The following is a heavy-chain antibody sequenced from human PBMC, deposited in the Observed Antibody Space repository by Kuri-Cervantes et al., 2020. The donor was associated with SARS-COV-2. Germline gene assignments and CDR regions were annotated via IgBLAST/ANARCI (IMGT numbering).Heavy chain of an antibody. Sequence: GSLRPSCTVSGGSISSYYWSWIRQHPGKGLEWIGYIYYSGCTNSNPSLKSRVTISVDTSKNQFSLKLSSVTAADTAVYYCARAAYCGGDCYYYFDYWGQGTLVTVSS. V-gene: IGHV4-59*01. CDR1: GGSISSYY. D-gene: IGHD2-21*01. J-gene: IGHJ4*02. CDR2: IYYSGCT. CDR3: ARAAYCGGDCYYYFDY.